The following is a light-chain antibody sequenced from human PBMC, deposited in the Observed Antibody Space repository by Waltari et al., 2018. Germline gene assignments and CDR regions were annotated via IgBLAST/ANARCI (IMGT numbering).Light chain of an antibody. CDR1: QTIVGW. Sequence: DIRLTPFPPTLSASVGDRVTLTCRARQTIVGWLAWDQQKPGKDPILLIYNTSNLQTGVPSRFSGSGYGTDFTLTISSLQPDDSATYYCQQYKISPYLFGQGTKLEL. CDR2: NTS. CDR3: QQYKISPYL. V-gene: IGKV1-5*03. J-gene: IGKJ2*01.